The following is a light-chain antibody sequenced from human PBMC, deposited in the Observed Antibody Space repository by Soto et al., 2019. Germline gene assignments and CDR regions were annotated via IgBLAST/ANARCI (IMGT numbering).Light chain of an antibody. CDR3: QQYNNWPPMYT. J-gene: IGKJ2*01. Sequence: EIVMTQSPATLSVSPGERATLSCRASQSVSSNLAWYQQKPGQAPRLLIYGASTRATRIPARFSGSGSGTEFTLTVSSLQSEDFAVYFCQQYNNWPPMYTFGQGTKLEIK. CDR1: QSVSSN. V-gene: IGKV3-15*01. CDR2: GAS.